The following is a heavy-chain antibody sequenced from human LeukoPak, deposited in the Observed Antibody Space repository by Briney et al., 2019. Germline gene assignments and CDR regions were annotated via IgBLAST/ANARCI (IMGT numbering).Heavy chain of an antibody. D-gene: IGHD5-18*01. J-gene: IGHJ4*02. CDR3: ARDKQHSYGRYFDH. Sequence: PSETLSLTCTVSGGSISTYHWNWIRKSPEKGLEWIGYMQSTGNSNYNPSLKSRVTMSVDMSRNQIVLNLSSVTAADTAVYFCARDKQHSYGRYFDHWGQGILVTVSS. CDR1: GGSISTYH. V-gene: IGHV4-59*01. CDR2: MQSTGNS.